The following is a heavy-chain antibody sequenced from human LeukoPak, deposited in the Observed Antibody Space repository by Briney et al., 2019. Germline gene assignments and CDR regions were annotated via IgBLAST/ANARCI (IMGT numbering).Heavy chain of an antibody. CDR3: ARDIAVAANDAFDI. J-gene: IGHJ3*02. V-gene: IGHV1-18*04. CDR1: GYTFTSYY. D-gene: IGHD6-19*01. Sequence: VASVKVFCKASGYTFTSYYMHWVRQAPGQGLEWMGWISAYNGNTNYAQKLQGRVTMTTDTSTSTAYMELRSLRSDDTAVYYCARDIAVAANDAFDIWGQGTMVTVSS. CDR2: ISAYNGNT.